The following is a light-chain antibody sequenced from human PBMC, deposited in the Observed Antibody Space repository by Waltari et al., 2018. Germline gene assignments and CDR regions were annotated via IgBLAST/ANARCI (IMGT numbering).Light chain of an antibody. CDR2: GVS. CDR3: QQYGSSPWT. J-gene: IGKJ1*01. V-gene: IGKV3-20*01. Sequence: IVLTQSPGTLSLYPGEIATLSCRASESVPAGYLAWYQQRPGQSPRLLIYGVSNRAADIPDRFSGSESGTDFTLTISRLEPEDFAVYYCQQYGSSPWTFGQGTRVDI. CDR1: ESVPAGY.